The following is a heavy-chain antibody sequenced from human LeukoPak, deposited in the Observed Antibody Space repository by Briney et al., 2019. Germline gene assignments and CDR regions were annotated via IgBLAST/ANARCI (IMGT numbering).Heavy chain of an antibody. CDR3: ARDRDSSGWLGLNWFDP. CDR2: ISAYNGNT. V-gene: IGHV1-18*01. D-gene: IGHD6-19*01. CDR1: GYTFTSYG. Sequence: GASVTVSCKASGYTFTSYGISWVRQAPGQGLEWMGWISAYNGNTNYAQKLQGRVTMTTDTSTSTAYMELRSLRSDDTAVYYCARDRDSSGWLGLNWFDPWGQGTLVTVSS. J-gene: IGHJ5*02.